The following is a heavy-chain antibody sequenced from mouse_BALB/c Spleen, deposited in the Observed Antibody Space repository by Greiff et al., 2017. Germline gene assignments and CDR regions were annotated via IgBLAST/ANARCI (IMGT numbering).Heavy chain of an antibody. CDR3: ARDYGNYERFAY. CDR2: INPGSGGT. D-gene: IGHD2-1*01. CDR1: GYAFTNYL. Sequence: QVQLQQSGAELVRPGTSVKVSCKASGYAFTNYLIEWVKQRPGQGLEWIGVINPGSGGTNYNEKFKGKATLTADKSSSTAYMQLSSLTSDDSAVYFCARDYGNYERFAYWGQGTLVTVSA. V-gene: IGHV1-54*01. J-gene: IGHJ3*01.